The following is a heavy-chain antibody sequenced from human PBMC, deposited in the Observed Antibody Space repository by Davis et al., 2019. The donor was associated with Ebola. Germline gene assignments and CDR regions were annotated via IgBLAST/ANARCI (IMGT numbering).Heavy chain of an antibody. V-gene: IGHV4-34*01. CDR3: ARIEGNYHGDYYYYGMDV. J-gene: IGHJ6*02. Sequence: PSETLSLTCAVYGGSFSGYYWSWIRQPPGKGLEWIGEINHSGSTNYNPSLKSRVTISVDTSKNQFSLKLSSVTAADTAVYYCARIEGNYHGDYYYYGMDVWGQGTTVTVSS. CDR1: GGSFSGYY. CDR2: INHSGST. D-gene: IGHD3-3*01.